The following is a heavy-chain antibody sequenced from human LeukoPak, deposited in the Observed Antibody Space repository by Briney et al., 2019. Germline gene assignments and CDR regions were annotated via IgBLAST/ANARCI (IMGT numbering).Heavy chain of an antibody. Sequence: SVKVSCKASGGTFSSYAISWVRQAPGQGLEWMGRIIPILGIANYAQKFQGRVTITADKSTSTAYMELSSLRSEDTAVYYCARLYSSSFQHPDYWGQGTLVTVSS. D-gene: IGHD6-13*01. CDR1: GGTFSSYA. CDR3: ARLYSSSFQHPDY. J-gene: IGHJ4*02. CDR2: IIPILGIA. V-gene: IGHV1-69*04.